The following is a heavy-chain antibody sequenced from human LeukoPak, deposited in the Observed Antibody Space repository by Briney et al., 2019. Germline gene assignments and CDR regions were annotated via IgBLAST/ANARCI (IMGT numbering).Heavy chain of an antibody. CDR2: ISYDGSNK. CDR3: AKDRLAAAGY. CDR1: GFTFSSYG. D-gene: IGHD6-13*01. V-gene: IGHV3-30*18. Sequence: GGSLRLSCAASGFTFSSYGMLWVRQAPGRGREWVAVISYDGSNKYYADSVKGRFTIPRDNSKNTLYLQMNSLRAEDTAVYYCAKDRLAAAGYWGQGTLVTVSS. J-gene: IGHJ4*02.